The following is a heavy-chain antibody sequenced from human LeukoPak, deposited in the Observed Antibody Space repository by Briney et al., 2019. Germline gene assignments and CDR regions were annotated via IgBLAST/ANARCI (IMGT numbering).Heavy chain of an antibody. CDR3: ANHYYGSGSEQPNFDY. CDR2: ISYDGSNK. CDR1: GFTFSSYG. Sequence: PGGSLRLPCAASGFTFSSYGMHWVRQAPGKGLEWVAVISYDGSNKYYADSVKGRFTISRDNSKNTLYLQMNSLRAEDTAVYYCANHYYGSGSEQPNFDYWGQGTLVTVSS. J-gene: IGHJ4*02. D-gene: IGHD3-10*01. V-gene: IGHV3-30*18.